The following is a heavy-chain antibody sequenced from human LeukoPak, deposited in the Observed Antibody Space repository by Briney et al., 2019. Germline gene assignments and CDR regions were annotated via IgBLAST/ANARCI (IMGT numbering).Heavy chain of an antibody. D-gene: IGHD4-23*01. J-gene: IGHJ4*02. V-gene: IGHV3-23*01. CDR2: ISGSGGST. CDR3: ARDDTVVTPLYYFDY. Sequence: GGSLRLSCAASGFTFSSYGMSWVRQAPGKGLEWVSAISGSGGSTYYADSVKGRFTISRDNSKNTLYLQMNSLRAEDTAVYYCARDDTVVTPLYYFDYWGQGTLVTVSS. CDR1: GFTFSSYG.